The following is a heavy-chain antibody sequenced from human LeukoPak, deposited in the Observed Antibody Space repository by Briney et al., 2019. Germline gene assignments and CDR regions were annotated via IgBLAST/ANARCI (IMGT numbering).Heavy chain of an antibody. CDR2: INPSGGST. CDR3: ARDYYGSGSYHWFDP. D-gene: IGHD3-10*01. J-gene: IGHJ5*02. CDR1: GYTFTSYY. Sequence: ASVKVSCKASGYTFTSYYMHWVRQAPGQGLEWMGIINPSGGSTSYTQKFQGRVTMTRDTSTSTAYMELRSLRSDDTAVYYCARDYYGSGSYHWFDPWGQGTLVTVSS. V-gene: IGHV1-46*01.